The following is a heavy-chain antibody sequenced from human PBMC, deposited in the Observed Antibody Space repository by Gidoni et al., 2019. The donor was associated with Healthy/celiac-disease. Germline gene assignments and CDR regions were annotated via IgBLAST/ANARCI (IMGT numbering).Heavy chain of an antibody. CDR2: ISGSGGST. V-gene: IGHV3-23*01. J-gene: IGHJ4*02. Sequence: EVQLLESGGGLVQPGGSLRLSCAASGFTFSSYAMSWVRQAPGKGLEWVSAISGSGGSTYYADSVKGRFTISRDNSKNTLYLQMNSLRAEDTAVYYCAKVESLYYDFWSGYYYFDYWGQGTLVTVSS. D-gene: IGHD3-3*01. CDR1: GFTFSSYA. CDR3: AKVESLYYDFWSGYYYFDY.